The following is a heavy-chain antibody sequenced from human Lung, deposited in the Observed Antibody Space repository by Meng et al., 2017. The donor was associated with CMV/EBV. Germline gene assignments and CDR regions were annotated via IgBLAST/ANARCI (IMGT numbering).Heavy chain of an antibody. Sequence: GEXXKISCAASGFTFSGSAMHWVRQASGKGLEWVGRIRSKANSYATAYAASVKGRFTISRDDSKNTAYLQMNSLKTEDTAVYYCTRRGPAAMGGMEVGGQGNXVTVSS. CDR1: GFTFSGSA. D-gene: IGHD2-2*01. CDR3: TRRGPAAMGGMEV. CDR2: IRSKANSYAT. J-gene: IGHJ6*02. V-gene: IGHV3-73*01.